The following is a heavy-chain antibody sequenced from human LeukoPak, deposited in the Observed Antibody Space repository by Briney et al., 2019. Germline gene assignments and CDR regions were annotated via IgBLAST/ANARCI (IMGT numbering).Heavy chain of an antibody. CDR1: GXTVSSNY. CDR3: ARVTYYYDSGGYYFDY. V-gene: IGHV3-66*01. D-gene: IGHD3-22*01. J-gene: IGHJ4*02. CDR2: IYSDGST. Sequence: GGSLRLSCAASGXTVSSNYMSWVRQAPGKGLEWVSVIYSDGSTYYADSVKGRFTISRDSSKNTLYLQMNSLRAEDTAVYYCARVTYYYDSGGYYFDYWGQGTLVTVSS.